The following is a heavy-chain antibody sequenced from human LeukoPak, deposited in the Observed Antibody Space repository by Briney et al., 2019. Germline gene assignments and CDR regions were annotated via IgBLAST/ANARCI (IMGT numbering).Heavy chain of an antibody. CDR2: IYHSGST. Sequence: SESLSLTCTVSGGSISSSSYYWGWIRQPPGKGLEWIGSIYHSGSTYYNPSLKSRVTISVDTSKNQFSLKLSSVTAADTAVYYCARGVARSSRFHFSYYFDYWGQGTLVTVSS. CDR3: ARGVARSSRFHFSYYFDY. J-gene: IGHJ4*02. V-gene: IGHV4-39*07. D-gene: IGHD6-6*01. CDR1: GGSISSSSYY.